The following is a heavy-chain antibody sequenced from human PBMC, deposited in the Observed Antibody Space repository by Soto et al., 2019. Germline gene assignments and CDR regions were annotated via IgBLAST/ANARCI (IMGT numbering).Heavy chain of an antibody. D-gene: IGHD3-10*01. Sequence: QVQLQESGPGLVKPSQTLSLTCTVSGGSISSGDYYWSWIRQPPGKGLEWIGYIYYSGSTYYNPSLKRRVTISVDTSKNQFALKLSSVTAAVTAVYYCARGVLWFGELLPYYFDYWGQGTLVTVSS. CDR3: ARGVLWFGELLPYYFDY. CDR1: GGSISSGDYY. V-gene: IGHV4-30-4*01. J-gene: IGHJ4*02. CDR2: IYYSGST.